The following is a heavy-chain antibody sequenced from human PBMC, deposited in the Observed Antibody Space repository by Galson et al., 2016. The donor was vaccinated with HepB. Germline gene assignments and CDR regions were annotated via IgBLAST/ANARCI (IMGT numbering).Heavy chain of an antibody. J-gene: IGHJ4*02. Sequence: SLRLSCAASGFTFSSYAMSWVRQAPGKGLEWVSVINSNGEITYYTDSVKGRFTISRDNSKNTLYLQMNSLRAEDTAVYYCARRLYRLGGFFDYWGQGTLAAVS. V-gene: IGHV3-23*01. CDR3: ARRLYRLGGFFDY. CDR1: GFTFSSYA. D-gene: IGHD1-26*01. CDR2: INSNGEIT.